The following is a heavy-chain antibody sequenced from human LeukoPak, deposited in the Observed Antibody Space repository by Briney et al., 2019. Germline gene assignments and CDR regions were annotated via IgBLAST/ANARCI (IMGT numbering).Heavy chain of an antibody. V-gene: IGHV1-46*01. Sequence: ASVKVSCKASGYTFTSYYMHWVRQAPGQGLEWMGIINPSGGSTSYAQKFQGRVTMTRDMSTSTVYMELSSLRSEDTAVYYCARVQRVMYYDILTGYYRGDAFDIWGQGTMVTVSS. D-gene: IGHD3-9*01. CDR1: GYTFTSYY. J-gene: IGHJ3*02. CDR3: ARVQRVMYYDILTGYYRGDAFDI. CDR2: INPSGGST.